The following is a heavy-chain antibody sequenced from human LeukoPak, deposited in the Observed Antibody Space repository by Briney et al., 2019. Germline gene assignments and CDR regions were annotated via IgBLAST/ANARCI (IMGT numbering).Heavy chain of an antibody. CDR2: IIPIFGTA. CDR3: AREAVGGLLGVRATAEYFQH. CDR1: GGTFSSYA. V-gene: IGHV1-69*01. D-gene: IGHD6-19*01. Sequence: SVKVSCKASGGTFSSYAISWVRQAPGQGLEWMGGIIPIFGTANYAQKFQGRVTITADESTSTAYMELSSLRSEDTAVYYCAREAVGGLLGVRATAEYFQHWGQGTLVTVSS. J-gene: IGHJ1*01.